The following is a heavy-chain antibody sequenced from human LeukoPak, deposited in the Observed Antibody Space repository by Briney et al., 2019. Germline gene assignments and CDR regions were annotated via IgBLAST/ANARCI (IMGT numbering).Heavy chain of an antibody. V-gene: IGHV3-23*01. J-gene: IGHJ4*02. Sequence: GGSLRLSCAASGFTFSSYAMSWVRQAPGKGLEWVSAISGSGGSTYYADSVKGRFTISRDNSKNTLYLQMNSLRAEDTAVYYCAKRYGDHPEVVSYFDYWGQGTLVTVSS. CDR1: GFTFSSYA. D-gene: IGHD4-17*01. CDR2: ISGSGGST. CDR3: AKRYGDHPEVVSYFDY.